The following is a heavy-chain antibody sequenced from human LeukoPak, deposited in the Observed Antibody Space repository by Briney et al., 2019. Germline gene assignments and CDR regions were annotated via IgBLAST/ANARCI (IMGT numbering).Heavy chain of an antibody. J-gene: IGHJ6*03. D-gene: IGHD3-3*01. CDR3: ACLEAYYYYYMDV. CDR2: IIPIFGTA. CDR1: GGTSSSYA. V-gene: IGHV1-69*13. Sequence: ASVKVSCKASGGTSSSYAISWVRQAPGQGLEWMGGIIPIFGTANYAQKFQGRVTITADESTSTAYMELSSLRSEDTAVYYCACLEAYYYYYMDVWGKGTTVTVSS.